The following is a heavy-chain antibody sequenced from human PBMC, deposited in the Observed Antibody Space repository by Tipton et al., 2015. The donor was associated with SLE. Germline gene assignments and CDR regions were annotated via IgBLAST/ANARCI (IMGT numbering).Heavy chain of an antibody. CDR1: GASISSDY. D-gene: IGHD3-3*01. V-gene: IGHV4-4*09. J-gene: IGHJ3*02. CDR2: INSGGNA. CDR3: GRGVNRRDDSDAFDI. Sequence: TLSLTCTVSGASISSDYWSWIRHLPGTGLEWFGYINSGGNAYYNPSPKSRATLSVDKSTNQFPRTLTPVTAADTAVYYCGRGVNRRDDSDAFDIWGQGTVVTVSS.